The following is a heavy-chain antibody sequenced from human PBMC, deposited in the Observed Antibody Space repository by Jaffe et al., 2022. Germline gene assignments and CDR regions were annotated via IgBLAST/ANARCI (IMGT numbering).Heavy chain of an antibody. CDR2: LTPRNGDT. CDR3: VRDGTADTPYAFDV. J-gene: IGHJ3*01. D-gene: IGHD6-13*01. CDR1: GYTFTDYY. V-gene: IGHV1-2*06. Sequence: QVQLVQSGAEVKKPGASVKLSCKASGYTFTDYYMQWVRQAPGQGLEWMGRLTPRNGDTDYAQRFQGRVTMTRDTSINTIYMDLSSLRSDDTAMYYCVRDGTADTPYAFDVWGPGTMVTVSS.